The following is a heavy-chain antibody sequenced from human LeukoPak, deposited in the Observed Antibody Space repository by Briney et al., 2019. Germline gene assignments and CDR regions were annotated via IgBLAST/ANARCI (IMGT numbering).Heavy chain of an antibody. CDR3: ARFDIGSPWYMDV. D-gene: IGHD2-15*01. Sequence: SDTLSLTCTVSGGSISSYYWSWLRQPPEKGLEWFGYNYYSGRNNYNPSLKSRVTISVDTYKNQFSLKLRSVTVADTAVYYCARFDIGSPWYMDVWGKGTTVTVS. J-gene: IGHJ6*03. CDR2: NYYSGRN. V-gene: IGHV4-59*07. CDR1: GGSISSYY.